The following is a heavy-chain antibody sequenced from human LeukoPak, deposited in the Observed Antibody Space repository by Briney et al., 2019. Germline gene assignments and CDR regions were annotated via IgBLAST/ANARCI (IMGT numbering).Heavy chain of an antibody. CDR1: GGSISSGDYY. Sequence: KTSETLSLTCTVSGGSISSGDYYWSWIRQPPGKGLEWFGYIYYSGSTYYNPSLKSRVTISVDTSKNQFSLKLSSVTAADTAVYYCARVGTAIAEYFDYWGQGTLVTVSS. CDR2: IYYSGST. D-gene: IGHD5-18*01. J-gene: IGHJ4*02. CDR3: ARVGTAIAEYFDY. V-gene: IGHV4-30-4*08.